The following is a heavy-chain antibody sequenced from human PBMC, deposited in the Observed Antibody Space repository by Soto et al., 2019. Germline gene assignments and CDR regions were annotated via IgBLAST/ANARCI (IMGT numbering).Heavy chain of an antibody. CDR1: GFTVSGNY. D-gene: IGHD6-6*01. CDR3: ARGKQLVFRFDP. Sequence: EVQLVESGGGLVQPGGSLRLSCAASGFTVSGNYMNWVRQAPGKGLEWVSVIYSGGPTYYADSVKGRFTISRDNSKNALYLPMNSLRAEDTAIYYCARGKQLVFRFDPWGQGTLVTVSS. CDR2: IYSGGPT. V-gene: IGHV3-66*01. J-gene: IGHJ5*02.